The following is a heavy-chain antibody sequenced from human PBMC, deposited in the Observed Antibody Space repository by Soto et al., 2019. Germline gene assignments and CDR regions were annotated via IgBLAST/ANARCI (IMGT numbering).Heavy chain of an antibody. Sequence: ASVKVSCKASGYTFTNYVMHWVRQAPGQRLEWMGWINAGNGNTKYSQKFQGRVTITRDTSASTAYMELSSLRSEDTAVYYCARARDYDFWSGYLYYFDYWGQGTLVTVSS. CDR2: INAGNGNT. CDR3: ARARDYDFWSGYLYYFDY. D-gene: IGHD3-3*01. CDR1: GYTFTNYV. J-gene: IGHJ4*02. V-gene: IGHV1-3*01.